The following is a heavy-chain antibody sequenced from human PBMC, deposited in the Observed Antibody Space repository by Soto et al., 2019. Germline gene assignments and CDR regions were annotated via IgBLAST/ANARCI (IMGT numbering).Heavy chain of an antibody. CDR1: LYILPGCY. D-gene: IGHD3-3*02. Sequence: VEVSCKASLYILPGCYIHWVRQATGQGLEWMGWLNPNTGNSGYAQKFQGRLAITADKSTNTAYMELISLRSEDTAVYYCARDSHSAGGWFDPWGLGTLVTVSS. CDR3: ARDSHSAGGWFDP. J-gene: IGHJ5*02. CDR2: LNPNTGNS. V-gene: IGHV1-8*03.